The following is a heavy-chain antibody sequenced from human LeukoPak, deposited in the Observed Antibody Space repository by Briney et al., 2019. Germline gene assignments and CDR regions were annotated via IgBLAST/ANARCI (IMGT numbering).Heavy chain of an antibody. D-gene: IGHD3-3*01. V-gene: IGHV1-46*01. CDR2: INPSGGST. CDR1: GYTFTSYY. CDR3: ARDNPYYDFWSGYYGKYYYYMDV. J-gene: IGHJ6*03. Sequence: ASVKVSCKASGYTFTSYYMHWVRQAPGQGLEWMGIINPSGGSTSYAQKFQGRVTMTRDMSTSTVYMELSSLRSEDTAVYYCARDNPYYDFWSGYYGKYYYYMDVWGKGTTVTVSS.